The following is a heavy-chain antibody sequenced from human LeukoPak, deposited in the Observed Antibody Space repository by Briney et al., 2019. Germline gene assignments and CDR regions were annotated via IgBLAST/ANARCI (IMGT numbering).Heavy chain of an antibody. V-gene: IGHV3-48*01. CDR1: GFTFSSYS. Sequence: GGSLRLSCAASGFTFSSYSMNWVRQAPGKGLEWVSYISSSSTIYYADSVKGRFTISRDNAKNSLYLQMNSLRAEDTAVYYCARGYYGDYPVICLDIWGQGTMVTVSS. D-gene: IGHD4-17*01. CDR2: ISSSSTI. CDR3: ARGYYGDYPVICLDI. J-gene: IGHJ3*02.